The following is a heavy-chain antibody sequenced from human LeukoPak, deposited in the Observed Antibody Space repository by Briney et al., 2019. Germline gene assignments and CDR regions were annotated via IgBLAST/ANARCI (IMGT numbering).Heavy chain of an antibody. J-gene: IGHJ3*02. Sequence: ASVKVSCKASGYTFTSYDINWVRQATGQGLEWMGWMNPNSGNTGYAQKFQGRVTITRNTSISTAYMELSSLRSEDTAVYYCARDEWELRGFYAFDIWGQGTMVTVSS. CDR2: MNPNSGNT. D-gene: IGHD1-26*01. CDR3: ARDEWELRGFYAFDI. CDR1: GYTFTSYD. V-gene: IGHV1-8*03.